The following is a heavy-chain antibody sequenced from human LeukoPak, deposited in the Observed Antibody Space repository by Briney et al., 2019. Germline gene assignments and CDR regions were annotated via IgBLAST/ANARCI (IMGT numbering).Heavy chain of an antibody. CDR2: IKQDGSEK. V-gene: IGHV3-7*01. D-gene: IGHD5-18*01. J-gene: IGHJ6*03. CDR1: GFTFDDYG. Sequence: PGGSLRLSCAASGFTFDDYGMNWVRQAPGKGLEWVANIKQDGSEKYYVDSVKGRFTISRDNAKNSLYLQMNSLGAEDTAVYYCARAPRGYSYGRNYYYYYMDVWGKGTTVTVSS. CDR3: ARAPRGYSYGRNYYYYYMDV.